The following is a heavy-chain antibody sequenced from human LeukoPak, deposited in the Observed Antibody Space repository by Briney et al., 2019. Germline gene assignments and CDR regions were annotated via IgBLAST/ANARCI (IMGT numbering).Heavy chain of an antibody. V-gene: IGHV4-39*07. CDR3: AKGAGGFSYYNWFDP. CDR2: IYYNGDT. CDR1: GGSISSSRSY. D-gene: IGHD5-18*01. J-gene: IGHJ5*02. Sequence: SETLSLTCSVSGGSISSSRSYWGWIRQTPGKGLEWVGSIYYNGDTYYNPSFKSRVSMSVDTAKNQISLILTSVTAADTAVYYCAKGAGGFSYYNWFDPWGQGTLVTVSS.